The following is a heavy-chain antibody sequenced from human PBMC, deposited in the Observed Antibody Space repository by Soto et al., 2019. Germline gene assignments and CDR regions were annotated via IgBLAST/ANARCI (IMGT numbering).Heavy chain of an antibody. V-gene: IGHV3-15*01. CDR2: IKSKTDGGTT. J-gene: IGHJ4*02. Sequence: EVQLVESGGGLVIPGGSLRLSCAASGFTFSNAWLSWVRQAPGKGLEWVGRIKSKTDGGTTDYTAPVKGRFTISRDDSKNTLYLQMNSLKIEDTAVYYCTTGSTSTKHYWGQGTLVTVSS. CDR1: GFTFSNAW. D-gene: IGHD2-21*01. CDR3: TTGSTSTKHY.